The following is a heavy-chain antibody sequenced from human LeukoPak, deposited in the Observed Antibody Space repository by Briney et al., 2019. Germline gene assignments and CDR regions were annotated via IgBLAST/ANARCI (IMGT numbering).Heavy chain of an antibody. D-gene: IGHD5-24*01. Sequence: ASVKVSRKASGYTFTTYYMHWVRQASGQGLQWMGIINPSGGSTSYAQKFQGRVTMTRDTSTSTVYMELSSLRSDDTAIYYCARSVKMPTIVHWGQGTLVTVSS. CDR1: GYTFTTYY. J-gene: IGHJ4*02. CDR2: INPSGGST. CDR3: ARSVKMPTIVH. V-gene: IGHV1-46*03.